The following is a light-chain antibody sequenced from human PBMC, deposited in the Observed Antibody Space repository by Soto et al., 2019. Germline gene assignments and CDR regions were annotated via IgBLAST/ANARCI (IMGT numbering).Light chain of an antibody. V-gene: IGLV2-23*03. J-gene: IGLJ2*01. CDR2: EGS. CDR1: SSDVGSYNL. Sequence: QAVVTQPASVSGSPGQSITISCTGTSSDVGSYNLVSWYQQHPGKAPKLMIYEGSKRPSGVSNRFSGSKSGNTASLTISGLQAEDEADYYCCSYAGSSTFVWIFGGGTQLTVL. CDR3: CSYAGSSTFVWI.